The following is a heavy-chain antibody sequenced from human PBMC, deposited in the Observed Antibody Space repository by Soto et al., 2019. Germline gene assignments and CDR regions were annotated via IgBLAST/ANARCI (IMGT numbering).Heavy chain of an antibody. CDR2: ISDSGQA. CDR1: GGSISTYY. Sequence: SETLSLTCAVSGGSISTYYWSWIRQAPGKGLEWVGYISDSGQAFYNPSLKSRVSISLDTSETRFSLDLNSVTAADTAVYYCARSAYNFYGGNSFDYWGQGTLVTVSS. V-gene: IGHV4-4*09. CDR3: ARSAYNFYGGNSFDY. D-gene: IGHD3-16*01. J-gene: IGHJ4*02.